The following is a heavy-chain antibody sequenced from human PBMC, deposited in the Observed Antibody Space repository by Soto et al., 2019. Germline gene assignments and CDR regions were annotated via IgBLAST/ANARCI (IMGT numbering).Heavy chain of an antibody. CDR3: ARGLGGSYFPFDF. D-gene: IGHD1-26*01. J-gene: IGHJ4*02. CDR2: LVPMFRTA. Sequence: QVHLVQSGAEVKKPGSSVKVSCKTSGGTFSDSAINWLRQTPGQGLEWMGGLVPMFRTANYAPNLQGRVSITADESTSTVFMELSGLTFEDTAVYYCARGLGGSYFPFDFWGQGTLVTVSS. V-gene: IGHV1-69*12. CDR1: GGTFSDSA.